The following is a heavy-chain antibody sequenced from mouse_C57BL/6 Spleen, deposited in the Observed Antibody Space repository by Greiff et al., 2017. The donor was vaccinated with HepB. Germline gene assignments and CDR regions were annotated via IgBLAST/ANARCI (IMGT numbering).Heavy chain of an antibody. CDR1: GFSLTSYG. V-gene: IGHV2-5*01. CDR2: IWRGGST. D-gene: IGHD1-1*01. CDR3: AKYRGYYGGDYYAMDY. J-gene: IGHJ4*01. Sequence: QVQLQQSGPGLVQPSQSLSITCTVSGFSLTSYGVHWVRQSPGKGLEWLGVIWRGGSTDYNAAFMSRLSITKDNSKGQVFFKMNSLQADDTAIYYCAKYRGYYGGDYYAMDYWGQGTSVTVSS.